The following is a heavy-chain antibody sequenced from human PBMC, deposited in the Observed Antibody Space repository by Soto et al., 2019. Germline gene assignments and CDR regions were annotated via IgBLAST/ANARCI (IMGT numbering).Heavy chain of an antibody. CDR2: INPSGGST. Sequence: ASVKVSCKASGYTLTSYYMHWVRQAPGQGLEWMGIINPSGGSTSYAQKFQGRVTMTRDTSTSTVYMELSSLRSEDTAVYYCARDFVYCSSTSCYPPGYGMDVWGQGTTVTVSS. CDR3: ARDFVYCSSTSCYPPGYGMDV. V-gene: IGHV1-46*01. CDR1: GYTLTSYY. J-gene: IGHJ6*02. D-gene: IGHD2-2*01.